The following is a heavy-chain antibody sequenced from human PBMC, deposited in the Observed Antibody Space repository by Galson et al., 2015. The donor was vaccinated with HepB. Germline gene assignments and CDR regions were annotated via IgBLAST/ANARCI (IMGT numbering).Heavy chain of an antibody. Sequence: QSGAEVKKPGESLRISCKGSGYSFTSYWISWVRQMPGKGLEWMGIIYPGDSDTRYSPSFQGQVTISADKSISTAYLQWSSLKASDTAMYYCARSSLYYYDSSGGAQTIYYYYGMDVWGQGTTVTVSS. CDR3: ARSSLYYYDSSGGAQTIYYYYGMDV. CDR1: GYSFTSYW. J-gene: IGHJ6*02. CDR2: IYPGDSDT. V-gene: IGHV5-51*01. D-gene: IGHD3-22*01.